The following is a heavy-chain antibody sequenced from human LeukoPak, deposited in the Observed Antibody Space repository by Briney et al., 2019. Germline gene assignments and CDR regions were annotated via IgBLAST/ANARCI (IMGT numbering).Heavy chain of an antibody. D-gene: IGHD3-10*01. J-gene: IGHJ4*02. CDR3: ARLLLLWFGEPDY. CDR2: INHSGST. Sequence: SETLSLTCAVYRGSFTGYYWSWIRQPPGKGLEWIGEINHSGSTNYNPSLKSRVTISGDTSKNQFSLKLSSVTAADTAVYYCARLLLLWFGEPDYWGQGTVVTVSS. V-gene: IGHV4-34*01. CDR1: RGSFTGYY.